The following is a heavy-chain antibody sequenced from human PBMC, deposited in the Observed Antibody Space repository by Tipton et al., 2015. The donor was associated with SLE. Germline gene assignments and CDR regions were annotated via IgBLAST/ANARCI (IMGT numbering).Heavy chain of an antibody. D-gene: IGHD6-19*01. CDR3: ARDFYSSGWYWGH. Sequence: SLRLSCAASGFTFSRSWMSWVRQTPGKGLEWVANINQDGSQKDYVDSLKGRFTISRDNAKNSLYLQMNSLRDEDTALYYCARDFYSSGWYWGHWGQGTLVTVSS. CDR1: GFTFSRSW. J-gene: IGHJ4*02. V-gene: IGHV3-7*01. CDR2: INQDGSQK.